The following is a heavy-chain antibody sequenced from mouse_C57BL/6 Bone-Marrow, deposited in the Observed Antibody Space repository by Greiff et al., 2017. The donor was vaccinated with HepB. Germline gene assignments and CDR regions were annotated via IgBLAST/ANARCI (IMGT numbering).Heavy chain of an antibody. CDR2: ISYDGSN. CDR1: GYSITSGYY. D-gene: IGHD2-4*01. V-gene: IGHV3-6*01. Sequence: EVKLVESGPGLVKPSQSLSLTCSVTGYSITSGYYWNWIRQFPGNKLEWMGYISYDGSNNYNPSLKNRISITRDTSKNQFFLKLNSVTTEDTATYYCAIYYDYDEFAYWGQGTLVTVSA. J-gene: IGHJ3*01. CDR3: AIYYDYDEFAY.